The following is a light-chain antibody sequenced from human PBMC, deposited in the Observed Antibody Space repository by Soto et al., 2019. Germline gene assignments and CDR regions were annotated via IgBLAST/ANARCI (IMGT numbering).Light chain of an antibody. CDR2: LKNDGSH. CDR1: SGHSTYT. V-gene: IGLV4-69*01. CDR3: QTWDTGIQV. J-gene: IGLJ2*01. Sequence: QPVLTQSPSASASPGASVKLTCTLSSGHSTYTLAWHQQHPGKGPRYLMRLKNDGSHTKGDGIPDRFSGSSIGAERYLTISSLQSEYEADYYSQTWDTGIQVVGAGTKVTVL.